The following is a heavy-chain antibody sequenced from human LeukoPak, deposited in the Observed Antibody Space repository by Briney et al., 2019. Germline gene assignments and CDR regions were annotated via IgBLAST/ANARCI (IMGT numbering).Heavy chain of an antibody. D-gene: IGHD5-24*01. CDR1: GLTFRRYW. CDR3: ARERDGRFFDY. CDR2: INQDGSEK. J-gene: IGHJ4*02. V-gene: IGHV3-7*01. Sequence: PVGSLRLSCEVSGLTFRRYWMSWVRQAPGKGLEWVANINQDGSEKYFVDSVRGRFTISRDNAKNSLHLQMNTLRAEDTAVYYCARERDGRFFDYWGQGTLVTVSS.